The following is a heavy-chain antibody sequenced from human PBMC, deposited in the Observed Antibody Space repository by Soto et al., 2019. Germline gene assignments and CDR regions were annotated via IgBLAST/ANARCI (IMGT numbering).Heavy chain of an antibody. V-gene: IGHV1-69*02. J-gene: IGHJ4*02. CDR1: GGTFSSYT. CDR2: IIPILGIA. Sequence: QVQLVQSGAEVKKPGSSVKVSCKASGGTFSSYTISWVRQAPGQGLEWMGRIIPILGIANYAQKFQGRVTITADKPRNTANMELSSLRSEDMDVYYCAIEYCSSTSCYRDYWGQGTLVTVSP. CDR3: AIEYCSSTSCYRDY. D-gene: IGHD2-2*02.